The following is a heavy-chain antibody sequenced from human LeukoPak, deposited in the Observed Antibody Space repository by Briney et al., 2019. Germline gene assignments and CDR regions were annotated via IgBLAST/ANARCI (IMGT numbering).Heavy chain of an antibody. CDR1: GFTFSSYS. Sequence: PGGFLRLSCAASGFTFSSYSMNWVRQAPGKGLEWVSSISSSSSYIYYADSVKGRFTISRDNAKNSLYLQMNSLRAEDTAVYYCARHPSVDDFWSGPYRGYNWFDPWGQGTLVTVSS. D-gene: IGHD3-3*01. V-gene: IGHV3-21*01. J-gene: IGHJ5*02. CDR3: ARHPSVDDFWSGPYRGYNWFDP. CDR2: ISSSSSYI.